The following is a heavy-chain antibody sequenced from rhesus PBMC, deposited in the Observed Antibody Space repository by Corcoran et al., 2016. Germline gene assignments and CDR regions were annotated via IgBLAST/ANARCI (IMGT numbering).Heavy chain of an antibody. V-gene: IGHV3-59*01. CDR1: GFTFSGYY. D-gene: IGHD2-21*01. CDR2: IMKGGGST. Sequence: EVQLVESGGGLAKPGGSLSLSGAASGFTFSGYYMHWVRQASGKGLEWVSSMLLELGLRIMKGGGSTSYAHSVKCRLTISRENAKNTLYLQMDSLRAEDTALYYCARAVWTGSGCYGDHWGQGVLVTVSS. J-gene: IGHJ4*01. CDR3: ARAVWTGSGCYGDH.